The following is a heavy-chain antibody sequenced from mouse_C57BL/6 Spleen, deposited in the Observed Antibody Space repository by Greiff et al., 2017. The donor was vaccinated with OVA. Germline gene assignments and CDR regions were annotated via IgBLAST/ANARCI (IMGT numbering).Heavy chain of an antibody. D-gene: IGHD2-10*02. CDR3: AKYGFDY. CDR1: GFTFSDYG. CDR2: ISSGSSTI. J-gene: IGHJ2*01. V-gene: IGHV5-17*01. Sequence: EVQRVESGGGLVKPGGSLKLSCAASGFTFSDYGMHWVRQAPEKGLEWVAYISSGSSTIYYADTVRGRFTISRDNAKNTLILQLASLGSEDTAMCYCAKYGFDYWGQGTTLTVSS.